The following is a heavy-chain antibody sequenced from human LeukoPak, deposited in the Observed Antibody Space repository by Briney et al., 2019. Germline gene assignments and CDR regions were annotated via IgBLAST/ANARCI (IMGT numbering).Heavy chain of an antibody. CDR1: GFTFSSYG. V-gene: IGHV3-30*02. J-gene: IGHJ4*02. CDR2: IRYDGSNK. CDR3: AKDIRGLEKVPAALNHDY. Sequence: QTGGSLRLSCAASGFTFSSYGMHWVRQAPGKGLEWVAFIRYDGSNKYYADSVKGRFTISRDNSKNTLYLQMNSLRAEDTAVYYCAKDIRGLEKVPAALNHDYWGQGTLVTVSS. D-gene: IGHD2-2*01.